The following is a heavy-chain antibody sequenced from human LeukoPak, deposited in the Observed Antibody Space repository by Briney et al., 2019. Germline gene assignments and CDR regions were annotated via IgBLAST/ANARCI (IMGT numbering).Heavy chain of an antibody. CDR3: ARVPDYGAEGDYFDY. Sequence: ASVKVSCKASGYTFTGYYMHWVRQAPGQGLEWMGRINPNSGGTNYAQKFQGRVTMTRDTSTSTAYMELSRLRSDDTAVYYCARVPDYGAEGDYFDYWGQGTLVTVSS. D-gene: IGHD4-17*01. CDR2: INPNSGGT. J-gene: IGHJ4*02. V-gene: IGHV1-2*06. CDR1: GYTFTGYY.